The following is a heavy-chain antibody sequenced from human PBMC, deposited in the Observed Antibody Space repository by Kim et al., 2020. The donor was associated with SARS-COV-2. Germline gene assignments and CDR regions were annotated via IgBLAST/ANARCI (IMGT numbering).Heavy chain of an antibody. CDR1: GGSFSGYH. V-gene: IGHV4-34*01. J-gene: IGHJ6*02. D-gene: IGHD2-8*02. CDR2: INHSGAA. Sequence: SETLSLTCAVYGGSFSGYHWTWIRQPPGKGLEWIGEINHSGAANHNPSLKSRVTISIDTSKNQFSLKLTSVTAADTGCYYCARGRSGVVPAPVLGLGPHYEYFIMDVWGHGTTVTVSS. CDR3: ARGRSGVVPAPVLGLGPHYEYFIMDV.